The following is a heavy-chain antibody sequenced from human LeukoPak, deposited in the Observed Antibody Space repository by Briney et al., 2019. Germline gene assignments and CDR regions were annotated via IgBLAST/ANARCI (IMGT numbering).Heavy chain of an antibody. CDR3: ARLAAAGVNFDY. D-gene: IGHD6-13*01. CDR2: IYTSGST. CDR1: GGSISSGSYY. V-gene: IGHV4-61*02. J-gene: IGHJ4*02. Sequence: SETLSLTCTVSGGSISSGSYYWSWIRQPAGKGLEWIGRIYTSGSTNYNPSLKSRVTISVDTSKNQFSLKLSSLTAADTAVYYCARLAAAGVNFDYWGQGTLVTVSS.